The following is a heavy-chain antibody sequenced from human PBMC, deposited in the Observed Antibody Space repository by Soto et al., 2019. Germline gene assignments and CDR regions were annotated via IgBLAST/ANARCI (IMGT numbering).Heavy chain of an antibody. CDR1: GGSTSSSSYY. Sequence: QLQLQESGPGLVKPSETLSLTCTVSGGSTSSSSYYWGWIRQPPGKGLEWIGNIYYTGSTYYNLSLKSRVTISVDTSKNQFSLKMSSVTAADTAVYYCARLGCSGGSCYPYYYYYYYMDVWGKGTTVTVSS. D-gene: IGHD2-15*01. CDR3: ARLGCSGGSCYPYYYYYYYMDV. J-gene: IGHJ6*03. CDR2: IYYTGST. V-gene: IGHV4-39*01.